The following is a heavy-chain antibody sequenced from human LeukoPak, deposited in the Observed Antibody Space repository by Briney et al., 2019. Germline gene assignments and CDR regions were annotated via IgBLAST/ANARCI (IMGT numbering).Heavy chain of an antibody. CDR3: AKYLYYSYCSGGSCYPRTDY. CDR2: ISGSGGST. J-gene: IGHJ4*02. V-gene: IGHV3-23*01. D-gene: IGHD2-15*01. CDR1: GFTFSSYA. Sequence: GGSLRLSCAASGFTFSSYAMSWVRQAPGKGLEWVSAISGSGGSTYYADSVKGRFTIYRDNSKNTLYLQMNSLRAEDTAVYYCAKYLYYSYCSGGSCYPRTDYWGQGTLVTVSS.